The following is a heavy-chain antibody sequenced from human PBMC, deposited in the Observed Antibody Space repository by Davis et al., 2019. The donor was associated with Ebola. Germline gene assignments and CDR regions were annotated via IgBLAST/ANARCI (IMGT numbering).Heavy chain of an antibody. Sequence: ASVKVSCKASGYTFTSYAMHWVRQAPGQGLEWMGWISAYNGNTNYAQKLQGRVTMTTDTSTSTAYMELRSLRSDDTAVYYCAREQWLTKLDYWGQGTLVTVSS. J-gene: IGHJ4*02. D-gene: IGHD6-19*01. V-gene: IGHV1-18*01. CDR1: GYTFTSYA. CDR3: AREQWLTKLDY. CDR2: ISAYNGNT.